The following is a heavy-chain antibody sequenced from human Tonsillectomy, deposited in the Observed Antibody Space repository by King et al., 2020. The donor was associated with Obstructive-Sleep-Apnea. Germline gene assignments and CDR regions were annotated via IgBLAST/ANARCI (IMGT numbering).Heavy chain of an antibody. CDR1: GYSFTTYW. Sequence: VQLVESGAEVKKPGESLKISCKGSGYSFTTYWIGWVRQMPGKGLEWMGIIYPGDSDTRYSPSFQGQGTISADKSINTAFLQWSSLKASDTAMYYCARHPYYDSSGSNFDYWGQGTLVTVSS. CDR2: IYPGDSDT. D-gene: IGHD3-22*01. V-gene: IGHV5-51*01. CDR3: ARHPYYDSSGSNFDY. J-gene: IGHJ4*02.